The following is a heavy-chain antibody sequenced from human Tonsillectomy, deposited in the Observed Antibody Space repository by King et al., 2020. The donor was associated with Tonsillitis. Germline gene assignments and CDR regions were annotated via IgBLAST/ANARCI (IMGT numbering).Heavy chain of an antibody. Sequence: LQLQESGPGLVKPSETLSLTCTVSGGSISSGSYYWGWIRQPPGKGLEWIGSIHYSGSTYYNPSLRSRVTISVDTSKNQFSLKLNSVTAADTAVYFCVRTSGSYVYWGQGTLVTVSS. D-gene: IGHD1-26*01. CDR2: IHYSGST. CDR3: VRTSGSYVY. J-gene: IGHJ4*02. V-gene: IGHV4-39*01. CDR1: GGSISSGSYY.